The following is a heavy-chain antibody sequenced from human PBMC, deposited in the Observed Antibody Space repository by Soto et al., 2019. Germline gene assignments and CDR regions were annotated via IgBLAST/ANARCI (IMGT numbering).Heavy chain of an antibody. CDR2: IYWDDDK. CDR1: GFSLSSSDVG. D-gene: IGHD6-6*01. V-gene: IGHV2-5*02. J-gene: IGHJ4*02. CDR3: PHTRYSKSSFDY. Sequence: QITLKESGPTLVRPTQPLTLTCTFSGFSLSSSDVGVGWIRQPPGQALEWLAVIYWDDDKRYRSSLKSRLTITKDTSKNQVVITMTNMDAADTGTYYCPHTRYSKSSFDYWGQGTLVTVSA.